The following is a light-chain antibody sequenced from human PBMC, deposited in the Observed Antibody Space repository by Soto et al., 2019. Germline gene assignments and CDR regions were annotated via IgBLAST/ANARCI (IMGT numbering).Light chain of an antibody. V-gene: IGLV1-47*01. J-gene: IGLJ3*02. CDR3: VTWDDSLSAWV. CDR1: SSNIGSTY. Sequence: QSVLTQPPSASGTPGQRVTISCSGGSSNIGSTYVYWYQHLPGTAPKLLIYKNYQRPSGVPDRFSGSKSGTSASLAISGLRSEDEADYYCVTWDDSLSAWVFGGGTKLTVL. CDR2: KNY.